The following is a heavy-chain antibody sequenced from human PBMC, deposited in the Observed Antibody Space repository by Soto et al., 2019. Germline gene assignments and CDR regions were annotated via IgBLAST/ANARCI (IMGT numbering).Heavy chain of an antibody. CDR2: ISYDGSNK. V-gene: IGHV3-30*18. Sequence: QVQLVESGGGVVQPGRSLRLSCAASGFTFSSYGMHWVRQAPGKGLEWVAVISYDGSNKYYADSVKGRFTISRDNTKNTRYLQMNSLRAEDTAVYYCAKDLSTVVVTATRGGYFDLWGRGTLVTVSS. J-gene: IGHJ2*01. CDR3: AKDLSTVVVTATRGGYFDL. CDR1: GFTFSSYG. D-gene: IGHD2-21*02.